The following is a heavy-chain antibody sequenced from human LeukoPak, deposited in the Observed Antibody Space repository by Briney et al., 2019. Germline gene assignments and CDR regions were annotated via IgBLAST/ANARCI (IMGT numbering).Heavy chain of an antibody. V-gene: IGHV1-18*01. CDR1: GYTFTSYG. D-gene: IGHD3-3*01. J-gene: IGHJ6*03. CDR3: ARLSWIFGVVIIPLFMDV. Sequence: ASVKVSCMASGYTFTSYGISWVRQAPGQGLEWMGWISAYNGNTNYAQKLQGRVTMTTDTSTSTAYMELRSLRSDDTAVYYCARLSWIFGVVIIPLFMDVWGKGTTVTVSS. CDR2: ISAYNGNT.